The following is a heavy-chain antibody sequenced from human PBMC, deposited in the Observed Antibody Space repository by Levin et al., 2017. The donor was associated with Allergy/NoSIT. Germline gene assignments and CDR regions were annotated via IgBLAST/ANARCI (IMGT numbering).Heavy chain of an antibody. Sequence: SETLSLTCAVYGGSFSGYYWSWIRQPPGKGLEWIGEINHSGSTNYNPSLKSRVTISVDTSKNQFSLKLSSVTAADTAVYYWARGSDSGSRLGGGDYWGQGTLVTVSS. J-gene: IGHJ4*02. V-gene: IGHV4-34*01. CDR3: ARGSDSGSRLGGGDY. D-gene: IGHD1-26*01. CDR2: INHSGST. CDR1: GGSFSGYY.